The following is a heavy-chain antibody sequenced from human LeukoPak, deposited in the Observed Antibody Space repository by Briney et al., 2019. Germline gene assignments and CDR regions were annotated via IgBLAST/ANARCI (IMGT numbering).Heavy chain of an antibody. CDR2: MNPNSGNT. V-gene: IGHV1-8*02. J-gene: IGHJ5*02. D-gene: IGHD6-13*01. CDR3: AREDRIAAAATRWFDP. CDR1: GYTFTSYD. Sequence: GASVKVSCKASGYTFTSYDINWVRQATGQGLEWMGWMNPNSGNTGYAQKLQGRVTMTTDTSTSTAYMELRSLRSDDTAVYYCAREDRIAAAATRWFDPWGQGTLVTVSS.